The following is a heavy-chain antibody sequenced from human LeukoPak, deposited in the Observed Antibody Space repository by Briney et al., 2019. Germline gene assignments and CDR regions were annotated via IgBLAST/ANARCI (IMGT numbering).Heavy chain of an antibody. CDR2: IESKTDGETT. CDR1: GFTFNNAW. D-gene: IGHD3-10*01. V-gene: IGHV3-15*04. CDR3: TTDSGY. J-gene: IGHJ4*02. Sequence: PGGSLRLSCAASGFTFNNAWMSWVRQAPGKGLEWVGRIESKTDGETTDYAAPVKGRFTISRDDSKNTLYLQMNSLKTEDTAVYYCTTDSGYWGQGTLVTVSS.